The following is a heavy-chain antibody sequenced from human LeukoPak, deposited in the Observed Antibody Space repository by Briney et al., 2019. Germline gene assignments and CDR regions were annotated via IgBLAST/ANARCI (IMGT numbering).Heavy chain of an antibody. Sequence: SETLSLTCTVSGGSISSYYWSWIRQPPGKGLEWIGYIYTSGSTNYNPSLKSRVTISVDTSKNQFSLKLSSVTAAVTAVYYCARLVNWFDPWGQGTLVTVSS. CDR3: ARLVNWFDP. V-gene: IGHV4-4*09. D-gene: IGHD2-2*01. CDR2: IYTSGST. J-gene: IGHJ5*02. CDR1: GGSISSYY.